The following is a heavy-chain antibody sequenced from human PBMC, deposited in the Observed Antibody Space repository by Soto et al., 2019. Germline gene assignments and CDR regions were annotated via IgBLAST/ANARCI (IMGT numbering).Heavy chain of an antibody. J-gene: IGHJ3*02. Sequence: GGSLRLSCAASGFTVSSNYMSWVRQAPGKGLEWVSVIYSGGNTYYADSVKGRFTISRDNSKNTVYLQMNSLRAEDTAVYYCATGGYTYGPDAFDIWGQGTMVTVSS. CDR1: GFTVSSNY. D-gene: IGHD5-18*01. CDR2: IYSGGNT. V-gene: IGHV3-53*01. CDR3: ATGGYTYGPDAFDI.